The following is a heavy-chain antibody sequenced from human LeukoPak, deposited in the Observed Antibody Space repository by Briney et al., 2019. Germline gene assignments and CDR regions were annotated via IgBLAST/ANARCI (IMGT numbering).Heavy chain of an antibody. D-gene: IGHD2-15*01. Sequence: SVTVSCKASGGTFISYAISWVRQAPGQGLEWMGGIIPIFGTANFAQKFQGRVTITADESTSTAYMELSSLRSEDTAVYYCATGRQGYCSGGSCYALGDYYYYYGMDVWGKGTTVTVSS. CDR2: IIPIFGTA. CDR3: ATGRQGYCSGGSCYALGDYYYYYGMDV. CDR1: GGTFISYA. J-gene: IGHJ6*04. V-gene: IGHV1-69*13.